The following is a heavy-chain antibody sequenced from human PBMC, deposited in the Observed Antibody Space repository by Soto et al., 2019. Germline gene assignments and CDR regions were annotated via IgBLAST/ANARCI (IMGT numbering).Heavy chain of an antibody. J-gene: IGHJ6*02. D-gene: IGHD3-9*01. Sequence: SETLSLTCTVSGGSISSGDYYWSWIRQPPGKGLEWIGYIYYSGSTYYNPSLKSRVTISVDTSKNQFSLKLSSVTAADTAVYYCARGMLPGYSIPNGMDVWGQGTTVTVSS. V-gene: IGHV4-30-4*01. CDR2: IYYSGST. CDR3: ARGMLPGYSIPNGMDV. CDR1: GGSISSGDYY.